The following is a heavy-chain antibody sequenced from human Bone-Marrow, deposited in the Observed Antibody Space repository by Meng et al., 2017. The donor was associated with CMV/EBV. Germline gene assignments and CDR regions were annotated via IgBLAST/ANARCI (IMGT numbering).Heavy chain of an antibody. Sequence: GSRRLSCAVYGGSFTGYYWSWIRQTPGQGLEWIGEINHSGNTNYNPSLGSRATISVDTSKKQLSLNVTSVTAADTAVYYCARGLLSRLRPTNWFDTWGQGILVTVSS. V-gene: IGHV4-34*01. CDR1: GGSFTGYY. CDR2: INHSGNT. J-gene: IGHJ5*02. CDR3: ARGLLSRLRPTNWFDT. D-gene: IGHD2/OR15-2a*01.